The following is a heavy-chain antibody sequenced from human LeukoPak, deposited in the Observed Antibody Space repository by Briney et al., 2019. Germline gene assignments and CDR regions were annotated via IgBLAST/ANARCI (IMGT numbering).Heavy chain of an antibody. V-gene: IGHV3-11*04. CDR3: ARDYYGY. Sequence: GGSLRLACAASGFTFSDYYMSWIRQAPGKGLEWVSYISTGVSSKFYAESVKGRLTIYRDNAKNTLYLQMNSLRVEDTAVYYCARDYYGYWGQGTLVTVSS. CDR1: GFTFSDYY. CDR2: ISTGVSSK. D-gene: IGHD1-26*01. J-gene: IGHJ4*02.